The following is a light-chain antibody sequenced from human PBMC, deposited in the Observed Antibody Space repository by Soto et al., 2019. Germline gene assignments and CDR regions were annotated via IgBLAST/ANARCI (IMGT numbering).Light chain of an antibody. V-gene: IGKV1-27*01. Sequence: DIQMTQSPSSLSASVGDRVTITCRASQDISDYLAWYQQKPGKAPKLLMYAASTLQSGVPSRFSGSGYGTDYTLTLINLQPEEVATYYFQTYKSAPVTCGGGTKVEFK. CDR2: AAS. J-gene: IGKJ4*01. CDR1: QDISDY. CDR3: QTYKSAPVT.